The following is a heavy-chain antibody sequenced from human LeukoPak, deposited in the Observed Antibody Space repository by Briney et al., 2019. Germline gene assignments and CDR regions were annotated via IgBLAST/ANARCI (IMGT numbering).Heavy chain of an antibody. CDR3: ARDWYGYQLLRLLRWRLDY. Sequence: PGGSLRLSCAASGFTFSSYAMHWVRQAPGKGLEWVAVISYDGSNKYYADSVKGRFTISRDNSKNTLYLQMNSLRAEDTAVYYCARDWYGYQLLRLLRWRLDYWGQGTLVTVSS. J-gene: IGHJ4*02. V-gene: IGHV3-30-3*01. CDR2: ISYDGSNK. CDR1: GFTFSSYA. D-gene: IGHD2-2*01.